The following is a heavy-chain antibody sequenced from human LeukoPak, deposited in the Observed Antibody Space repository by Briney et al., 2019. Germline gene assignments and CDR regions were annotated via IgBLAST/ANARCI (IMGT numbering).Heavy chain of an antibody. CDR1: GFSFSIYA. J-gene: IGHJ5*01. D-gene: IGHD3-3*01. V-gene: IGHV3-23*01. CDR3: VKGGQRYDFWRFDF. CDR2: ISGNGGST. Sequence: PGGSLRLSCEASGFSFSIYAMSCVRQAPGKGLEWVSSISGNGGSTYYANSVKGRFTIARDNSRNTLYMEMNNLTEENTALYYCVKGGQRYDFWRFDFWGRGTLVTVSS.